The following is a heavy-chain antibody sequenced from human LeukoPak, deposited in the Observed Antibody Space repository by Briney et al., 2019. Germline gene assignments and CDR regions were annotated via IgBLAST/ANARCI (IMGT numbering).Heavy chain of an antibody. CDR1: TYTFTRYG. J-gene: IGHJ4*02. CDR2: ISGYNGNT. D-gene: IGHD5-12*01. CDR3: ARSGRGTYYYFDL. Sequence: ASVKVSCKASTYTFTRYGISWVRQAPGQGLEWMGWISGYNGNTNYAQKFLGRVSMTTDTATSTAYMELRSLTSDDTAMYYCARSGRGTYYYFDLWGQGTLVTVSS. V-gene: IGHV1-18*01.